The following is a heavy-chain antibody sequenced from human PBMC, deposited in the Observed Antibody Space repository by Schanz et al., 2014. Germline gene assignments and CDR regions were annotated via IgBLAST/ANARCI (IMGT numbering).Heavy chain of an antibody. D-gene: IGHD3-9*01. V-gene: IGHV3-23*01. CDR3: AKQIHYDILTVTRN. CDR1: GFTFSSYA. CDR2: LRGSGGST. J-gene: IGHJ4*02. Sequence: EVQLLESGGGLVQPGGSLRLSCAASGFTFSSYAMSWVRQAPGKGLEWVSALRGSGGSTYYADSVKGRFTISRDNSKNTLYLQMNSRRAEDTAVYYCAKQIHYDILTVTRNWGQGTLVTVSS.